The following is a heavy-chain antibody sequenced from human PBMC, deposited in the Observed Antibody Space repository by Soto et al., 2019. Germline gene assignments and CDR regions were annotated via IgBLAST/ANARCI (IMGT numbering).Heavy chain of an antibody. V-gene: IGHV4-31*03. CDR2: IYYSGST. CDR1: GVSISRGGYY. J-gene: IGHJ4*02. D-gene: IGHD3-22*01. CDR3: AREYYYDSSGFDY. Sequence: QVQLQESGPGLVKPSQTLSLTCTVSGVSISRGGYYWTWIRQHPQKGLEWIGHIYYSGSTYYNPSLKSRVTISVDTSKNQFSLKLSSVTAADTAVYYCAREYYYDSSGFDYWGQGTLVTVSS.